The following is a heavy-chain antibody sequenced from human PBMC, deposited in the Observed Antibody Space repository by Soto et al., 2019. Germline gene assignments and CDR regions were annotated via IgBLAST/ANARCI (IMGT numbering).Heavy chain of an antibody. CDR3: AREKLTYYYDSSGYLWFDY. Sequence: TLSLTCTVSGGSISSYYWSCIRQPAVKGLEWIGRIYTSGSTNYNPSLKSRVTMSVDTSKNQFSLKLSSVTAADTAVYYCAREKLTYYYDSSGYLWFDYWGQGTLLTVSS. V-gene: IGHV4-4*07. CDR1: GGSISSYY. J-gene: IGHJ4*02. D-gene: IGHD3-22*01. CDR2: IYTSGST.